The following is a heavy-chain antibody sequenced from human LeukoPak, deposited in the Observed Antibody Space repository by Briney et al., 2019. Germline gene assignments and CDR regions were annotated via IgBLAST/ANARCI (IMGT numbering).Heavy chain of an antibody. CDR2: INPKSGGT. D-gene: IGHD6-13*01. J-gene: IGHJ4*02. CDR3: ARARSRSSTYYLGY. CDR1: GYTFSGYY. V-gene: IGHV1-2*02. Sequence: ASVKVSCKASGYTFSGYYMHWVRQAPGQGLEWMGWINPKSGGTNEAQKFHDRVTMTRDTSIRTAYMEVSRLRSDDTAVYYCARARSRSSTYYLGYWGQGTLVVVSS.